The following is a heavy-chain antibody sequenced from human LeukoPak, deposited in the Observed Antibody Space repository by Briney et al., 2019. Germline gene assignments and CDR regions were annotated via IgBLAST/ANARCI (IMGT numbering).Heavy chain of an antibody. CDR3: ARAGGYDSSGYYSYYYYYMDV. D-gene: IGHD3-22*01. CDR2: IYTSGST. CDR1: GFPFSDFS. J-gene: IGHJ6*03. Sequence: GSLRLSCATSGFPFSDFSMSWVRQAPGKGLEWIGRIYTSGSTNYNPSLKSRVTMSVDTSKNQFSLKLSSVTAADTAVYYCARAGGYDSSGYYSYYYYYMDVWGKGTTVTVSS. V-gene: IGHV4-59*10.